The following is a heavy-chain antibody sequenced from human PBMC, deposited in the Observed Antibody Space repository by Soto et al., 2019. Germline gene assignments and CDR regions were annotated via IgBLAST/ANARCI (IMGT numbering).Heavy chain of an antibody. V-gene: IGHV1-8*01. CDR2: MNPNSGNT. CDR3: AKWYYGSGSGPQWPSYYGMDV. D-gene: IGHD3-10*01. Sequence: ASVKVSCKASGYTFTSYDINWVRQATGQGLEWMGWMNPNSGNTGYAQKFQGRVTISRDNSKNTLYLQMNSLRAEDTAVYYCAKWYYGSGSGPQWPSYYGMDVWGQGTTVTVSS. J-gene: IGHJ6*02. CDR1: GYTFTSYD.